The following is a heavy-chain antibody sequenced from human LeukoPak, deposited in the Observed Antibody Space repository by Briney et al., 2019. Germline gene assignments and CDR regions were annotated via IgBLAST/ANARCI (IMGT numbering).Heavy chain of an antibody. J-gene: IGHJ6*03. V-gene: IGHV4-34*01. D-gene: IGHD3-3*01. CDR2: INHSGST. Sequence: GSLRLSCAASGFTFSNAWMSWVRQAPGKGLEWIGEINHSGSTNYNPSLRSRVTISVDTSKNQFSLKLSSVTAADTAVYYCARPSYYDFWSGDYMDVWGKGTTVTVSS. CDR3: ARPSYYDFWSGDYMDV. CDR1: GFTFSNAW.